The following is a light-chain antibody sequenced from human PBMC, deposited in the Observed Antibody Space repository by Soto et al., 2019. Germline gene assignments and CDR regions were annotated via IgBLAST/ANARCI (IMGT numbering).Light chain of an antibody. Sequence: EIVLTQSPATLSLSPGERATLSCRASQSVSSYLAWYQQKPGQAPRLLLYDASNRSTGIPARFSGSGSGTDFTLTISSLEPGDFAVYFCQQRSNWPRTFGQGTKVEI. CDR2: DAS. CDR1: QSVSSY. J-gene: IGKJ1*01. V-gene: IGKV3-11*01. CDR3: QQRSNWPRT.